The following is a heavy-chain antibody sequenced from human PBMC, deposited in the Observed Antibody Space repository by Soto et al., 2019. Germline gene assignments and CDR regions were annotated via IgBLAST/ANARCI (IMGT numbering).Heavy chain of an antibody. CDR1: GFTFSSYG. CDR3: AKDPGTIFGVVIKDYMDV. J-gene: IGHJ6*03. Sequence: GGSLRLSCAASGFTFSSYGMHWVRQAPGKGLEWVAVISYDGSNKYYADSVKGRFTISRDNSKNTLYLQMNSLRAEDTAVYYCAKDPGTIFGVVIKDYMDVWGKGTTVTVSS. D-gene: IGHD3-3*01. V-gene: IGHV3-30*18. CDR2: ISYDGSNK.